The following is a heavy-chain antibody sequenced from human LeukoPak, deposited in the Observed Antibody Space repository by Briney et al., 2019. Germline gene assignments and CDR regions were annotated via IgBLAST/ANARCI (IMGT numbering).Heavy chain of an antibody. J-gene: IGHJ4*02. CDR2: ISGSGGST. CDR3: AKEEQLWLTGTALR. CDR1: GFTFSSYA. D-gene: IGHD5-18*01. Sequence: GGSLRLSCAASGFTFSSYAMSWVRQAPGKGLEWVSAISGSGGSTYYADSVKGRFTISRDNSKNALYLQMNSLRAEDTAVYYCAKEEQLWLTGTALRWGQGTLVTVSS. V-gene: IGHV3-23*01.